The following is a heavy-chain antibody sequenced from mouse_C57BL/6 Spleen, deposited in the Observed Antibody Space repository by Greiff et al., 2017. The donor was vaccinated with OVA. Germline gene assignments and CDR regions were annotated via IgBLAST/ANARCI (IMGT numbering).Heavy chain of an antibody. CDR1: GYTFTSYW. Sequence: QVQLQQPGAELVKPGASVKMSCKASGYTFTSYWITWVKQRPGQGLEWIGDIYPGSGSTNYNEKFKSKATLTVAPSSSTAYMQISSLTSESSAVYDGARPSLDYSSSPYDIDDKGKRTSGTVST. CDR3: ARPSLDYSSSPYDIDD. J-gene: IGHJ4*01. V-gene: IGHV1-55*01. D-gene: IGHD1-1*01. CDR2: IYPGSGST.